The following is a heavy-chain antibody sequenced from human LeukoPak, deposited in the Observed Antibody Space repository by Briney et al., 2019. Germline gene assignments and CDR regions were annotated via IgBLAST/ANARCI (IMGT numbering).Heavy chain of an antibody. CDR1: GFTFSNYG. V-gene: IGHV3-48*04. Sequence: GGSLRLSCAASGFTFSNYGMNWVRQAPGKGLEWVSYISSRGSMIYYADSVKGRFTISRDNAKNSLYLQMNSLRAEDTAVYYCAARYYDSSGYYYVGYWGQGTLVTVSS. CDR2: ISSRGSMI. D-gene: IGHD3-22*01. CDR3: AARYYDSSGYYYVGY. J-gene: IGHJ4*02.